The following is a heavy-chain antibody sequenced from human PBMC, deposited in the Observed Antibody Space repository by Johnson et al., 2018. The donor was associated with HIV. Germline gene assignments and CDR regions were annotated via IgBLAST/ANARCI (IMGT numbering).Heavy chain of an antibody. D-gene: IGHD6-19*01. Sequence: QVQLVESGGGVVQPGRSLRLSCAASGFTFSSYAMHWVRQAPGKGLEWVSGINWNGGSTGYADSVKGRFTISRDNSKNTLYLQMNRLRAEDTAVYYCAKGIAVATRHAFDIWGQGTMVTVSS. V-gene: IGHV3-NL1*01. CDR3: AKGIAVATRHAFDI. CDR1: GFTFSSYA. CDR2: INWNGGST. J-gene: IGHJ3*02.